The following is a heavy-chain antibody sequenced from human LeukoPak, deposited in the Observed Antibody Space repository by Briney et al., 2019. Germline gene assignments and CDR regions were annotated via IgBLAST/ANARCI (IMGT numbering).Heavy chain of an antibody. V-gene: IGHV1-2*06. J-gene: IGHJ4*02. CDR3: AREGTAMVVGGLCDY. CDR2: INPNSGGT. D-gene: IGHD5-18*01. Sequence: ASVTLSCKASGYTFTGYYMRWVRQAPGQGLEWMGQINPNSGGTHYPQKFHGEITLTTATTIRLAITERSTQRSDDTAVYYCAREGTAMVVGGLCDYWGQGTLVTVSS. CDR1: GYTFTGYY.